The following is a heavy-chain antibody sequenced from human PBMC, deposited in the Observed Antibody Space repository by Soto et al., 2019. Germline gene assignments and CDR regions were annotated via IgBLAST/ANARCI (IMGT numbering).Heavy chain of an antibody. Sequence: QITLKESGPTLVKPTQTLTLTCTFSGFSLSTSGVGVGWIRQPPGKALEWLALIYWDDDKRYSPSLKSRLTXTXXTSKNQVVLTMTNMDPVDTATYYCAHSSSDGDLDYWGQGTLVTVSS. CDR1: GFSLSTSGVG. J-gene: IGHJ4*02. CDR3: AHSSSDGDLDY. D-gene: IGHD4-17*01. V-gene: IGHV2-5*02. CDR2: IYWDDDK.